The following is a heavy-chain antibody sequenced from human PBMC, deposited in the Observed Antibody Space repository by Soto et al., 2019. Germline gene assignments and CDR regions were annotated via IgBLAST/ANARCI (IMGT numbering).Heavy chain of an antibody. Sequence: EVQLVESGGGLVQPGGSLRLSCAASGFTFSSYEMNWVRQAPGKGLEWVSYISSSGSTIYYADSVKGRFTISRDNAKNSLYLQMNSLRAEDTAVYYCARGDNSYHHCNPFDYWGQGTLVTVSS. D-gene: IGHD5-18*01. J-gene: IGHJ4*02. CDR1: GFTFSSYE. CDR2: ISSSGSTI. V-gene: IGHV3-48*03. CDR3: ARGDNSYHHCNPFDY.